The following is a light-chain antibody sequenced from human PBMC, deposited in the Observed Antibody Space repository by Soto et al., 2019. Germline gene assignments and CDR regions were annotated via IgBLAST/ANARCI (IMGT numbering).Light chain of an antibody. Sequence: ENVLTQSPGTLSLSPGERATLSYRASQSVTTSYLAWYQQKPGQAPSLLIYGTSSRATVIPDRFSGSGSGTDFTLTIRRLEPEDFAVYYCQQYDSSHVTFGGGTKVEIK. CDR2: GTS. V-gene: IGKV3-20*01. J-gene: IGKJ4*01. CDR1: QSVTTSY. CDR3: QQYDSSHVT.